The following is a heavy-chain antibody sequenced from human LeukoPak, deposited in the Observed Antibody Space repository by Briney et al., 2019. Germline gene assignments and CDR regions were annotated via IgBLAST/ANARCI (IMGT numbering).Heavy chain of an antibody. CDR1: GFTVSSNY. V-gene: IGHV3-23*01. CDR2: ISGSGGST. CDR3: AKDGQWLPTEPDY. Sequence: PGGSLRLSCAASGFTVSSNYMTWVRQAPGKGLEWVSAISGSGGSTYYADSVKGRFTISRDNSKNTLYLQMNSLRAEDTAVYYCAKDGQWLPTEPDYWGQGTLVTVSS. J-gene: IGHJ4*02. D-gene: IGHD6-19*01.